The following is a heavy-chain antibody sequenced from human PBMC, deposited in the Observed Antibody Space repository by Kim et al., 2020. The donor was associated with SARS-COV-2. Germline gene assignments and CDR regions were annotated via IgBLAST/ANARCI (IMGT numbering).Heavy chain of an antibody. V-gene: IGHV3-21*01. J-gene: IGHJ3*02. D-gene: IGHD3-22*01. CDR3: ARDRRPAYDSSGSDAFDI. CDR2: ISSSSSYI. CDR1: GFTFSAYT. Sequence: GGSLRLSCAASGFTFSAYTMNWVRLAPGKGLEWVSSISSSSSYIYYADSVKGRFTISRDNAKNSLYLQMDSLRAEDTAVYYCARDRRPAYDSSGSDAFDIWGQGTMVTVSS.